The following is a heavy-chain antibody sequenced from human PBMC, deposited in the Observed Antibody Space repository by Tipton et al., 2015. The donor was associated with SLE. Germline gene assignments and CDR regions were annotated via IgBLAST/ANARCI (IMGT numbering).Heavy chain of an antibody. D-gene: IGHD3-22*01. CDR2: TNPSGNT. CDR3: ARDGPDTSGYYLDY. J-gene: IGHJ4*02. Sequence: TLSLTFAVYGGSFSGYSWSWIRQPPGKGLEWIGQTNPSGNTNYNPSLKSRVTISVDTSNNQLSLKLTSVTAADTAVYYCARDGPDTSGYYLDYWGQGILVTVSS. V-gene: IGHV4-34*01. CDR1: GGSFSGYS.